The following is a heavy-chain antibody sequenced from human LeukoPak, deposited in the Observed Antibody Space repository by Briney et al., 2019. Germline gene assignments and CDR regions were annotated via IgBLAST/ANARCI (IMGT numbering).Heavy chain of an antibody. CDR1: GGSISSYY. CDR2: IYYSGST. V-gene: IGHV4-59*01. Sequence: SETLSLTCTVSGGSISSYYWSWIRQPPGKGLEWIGYIYYSGSTNYNPSLKSRVTISVDTSKNQFSLKLSSVTAADTAVYYCARRGWGTYGSGYDYWGQGTLATVSS. J-gene: IGHJ4*02. D-gene: IGHD3-10*01. CDR3: ARRGWGTYGSGYDY.